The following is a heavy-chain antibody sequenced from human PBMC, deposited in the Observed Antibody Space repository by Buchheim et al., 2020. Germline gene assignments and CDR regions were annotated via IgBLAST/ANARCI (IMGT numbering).Heavy chain of an antibody. J-gene: IGHJ4*02. Sequence: EVQLVESGGGLVQPGGSLRLSCAASGFSFSTSWMHWVRQAPGKGLVWVSRINRDGSGTNYADSVKGRFTISRDNAKNTLFLQMNRLRGEYTAIYYCTRDSTSVSYDYWGQGTL. V-gene: IGHV3-74*01. CDR2: INRDGSGT. CDR1: GFSFSTSW. D-gene: IGHD2-2*01. CDR3: TRDSTSVSYDY.